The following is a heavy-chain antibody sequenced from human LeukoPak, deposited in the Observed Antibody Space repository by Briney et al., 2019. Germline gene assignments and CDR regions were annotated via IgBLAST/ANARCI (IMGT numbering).Heavy chain of an antibody. J-gene: IGHJ5*02. V-gene: IGHV4-61*02. D-gene: IGHD3-16*01. CDR1: VGSISSGSYY. CDR2: IYTSGST. Sequence: SETLSLTCTVSVGSISSGSYYWSWIRQPAGKGLEWLGRIYTSGSTNYNPSLKSRVTISGDTSKNQFSLKLSSVTAADTAVYYCARGTLERRGFDPWGQGTLVSVSS. CDR3: ARGTLERRGFDP.